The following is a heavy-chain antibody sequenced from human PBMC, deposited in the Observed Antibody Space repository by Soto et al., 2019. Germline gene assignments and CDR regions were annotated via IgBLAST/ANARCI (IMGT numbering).Heavy chain of an antibody. J-gene: IGHJ4*02. CDR3: AKADPYSGYDQLDY. V-gene: IGHV3-30*18. CDR2: ISYDGSNK. Sequence: QVQLVESGGGVVQPGRSLRLSCAASGFTFSSYGMHWVRQAPGKGLEWVAVISYDGSNKYYADSVKGRFTISRDNSKNTLYLQMNSLRADDTAVYYCAKADPYSGYDQLDYWGQGTLVTVSS. D-gene: IGHD5-12*01. CDR1: GFTFSSYG.